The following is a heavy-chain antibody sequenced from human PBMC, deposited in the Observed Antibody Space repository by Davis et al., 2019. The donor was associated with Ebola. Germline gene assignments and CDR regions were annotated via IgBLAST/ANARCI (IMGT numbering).Heavy chain of an antibody. J-gene: IGHJ3*02. CDR2: INPNSGGT. CDR3: ARAHWVGAHDAFDI. D-gene: IGHD7-27*01. CDR1: GYTFTGYY. Sequence: ASVKVSCKASGYTFTGYYMHWVRQAPGQGLEWMGWINPNSGGTNYAQKFQGRVTMTRDTSISTAYMELSRLRSDDTAVYYCARAHWVGAHDAFDIWGQGTMVTVSS. V-gene: IGHV1-2*02.